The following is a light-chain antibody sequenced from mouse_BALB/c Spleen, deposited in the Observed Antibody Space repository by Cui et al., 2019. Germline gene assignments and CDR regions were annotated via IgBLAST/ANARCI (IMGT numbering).Light chain of an antibody. Sequence: DIQMTPTPASQSASLGESVTITCLASQNIGTWVAWYQQKPGKSPQLLIYAATSLADGVPSRFSGSGSGTKFSFKISSLQAEDLVSYYCQQRYSTPYTFGGGTKLEIK. CDR3: QQRYSTPYT. CDR1: QNIGTW. CDR2: AAT. V-gene: IGKV12-98*01. J-gene: IGKJ2*01.